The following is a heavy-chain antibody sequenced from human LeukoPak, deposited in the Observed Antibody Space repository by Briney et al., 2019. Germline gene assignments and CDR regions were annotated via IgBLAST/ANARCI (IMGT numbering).Heavy chain of an antibody. D-gene: IGHD4-17*01. J-gene: IGHJ4*02. V-gene: IGHV3-7*01. CDR1: GFSFSMYW. CDR3: ASKLFNDYGGY. Sequence: GGSLRLSCEASGFSFSMYWMAWVRQAPGKGLEWVANIKRDGSERHCLDSVRGRFTVSRDNAKNSLYLQMNSLRAEDTAVYYCASKLFNDYGGYWGQGTLVTVSS. CDR2: IKRDGSER.